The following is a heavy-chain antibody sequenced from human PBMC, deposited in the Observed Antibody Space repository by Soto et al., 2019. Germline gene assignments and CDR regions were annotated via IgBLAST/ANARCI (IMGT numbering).Heavy chain of an antibody. D-gene: IGHD2-2*01. Sequence: QLPLQESGSGLVKPSQTLSLTCAVSGGSISSGGYSWSWIRQPPGKGLEWIGYIYHSGSTYYNPSLKSRVTISVDRSKNQFSLKLSSVTPADTAVYYCARVPDRWGQGTLSPSPQ. CDR3: ARVPDR. V-gene: IGHV4-30-2*01. CDR2: IYHSGST. J-gene: IGHJ5*02. CDR1: GGSISSGGYS.